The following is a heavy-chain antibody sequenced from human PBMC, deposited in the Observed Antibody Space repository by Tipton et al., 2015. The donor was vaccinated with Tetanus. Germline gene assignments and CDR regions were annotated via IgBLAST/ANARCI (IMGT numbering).Heavy chain of an antibody. CDR3: ARDQARGARGWNYFDY. J-gene: IGHJ4*02. V-gene: IGHV4-31*03. CDR1: GGSISSGGYY. CDR2: IYNSGSA. Sequence: LVKPTQTLSLTCTVSGGSISSGGYYWSWIRQLPGKGLEWIGGIYNSGSAYYNPSLKSRVTISVDTSKNQFSLKLNSLTAADTAVYYCARDQARGARGWNYFDYWGQGSLVTVSS. D-gene: IGHD1-26*01.